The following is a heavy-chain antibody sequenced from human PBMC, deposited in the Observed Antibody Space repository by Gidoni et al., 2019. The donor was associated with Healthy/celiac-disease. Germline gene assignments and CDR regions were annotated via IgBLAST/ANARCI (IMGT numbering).Heavy chain of an antibody. V-gene: IGHV1-24*01. J-gene: IGHJ3*02. D-gene: IGHD1-26*01. Sequence: QVQLVQSGAEVKKPGASVKVSCKVSGYTLTELSMHWVRQAPGKGLEWMGGFDPEDGETIYAQKFQGRVTMTEDTSTDTAYMELSSLRSEETAVYYCATGNPIVGAPRGADDAFDIWGQGTMVTVSS. CDR2: FDPEDGET. CDR3: ATGNPIVGAPRGADDAFDI. CDR1: GYTLTELS.